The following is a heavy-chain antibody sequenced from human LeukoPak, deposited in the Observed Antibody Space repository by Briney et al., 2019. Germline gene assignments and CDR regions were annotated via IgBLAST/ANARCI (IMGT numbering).Heavy chain of an antibody. Sequence: PGGSLRLSCAASGFTFSSYAMHWVRQAPGKGLEWVAVISYDGSNKYYADSVKGRFTISRDNAKNSLYLQMNSLRAEDTAVYYCAREIGFGGENVEMATTKDYWGQGTLVTVSS. J-gene: IGHJ4*02. V-gene: IGHV3-30-3*01. D-gene: IGHD5-24*01. CDR1: GFTFSSYA. CDR3: AREIGFGGENVEMATTKDY. CDR2: ISYDGSNK.